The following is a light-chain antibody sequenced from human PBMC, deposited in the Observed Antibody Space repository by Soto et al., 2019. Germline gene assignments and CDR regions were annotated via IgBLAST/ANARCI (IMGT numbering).Light chain of an antibody. Sequence: EIVMTQSPATLSVSPGERATLSCRASQSVSSNLAWYQQKPGQAPRLLIYGASTRATGIPARFSGSGSGTDFTLTLSSLQSEDFAVYYCQQYNNWPRPFGQGTKLEI. J-gene: IGKJ2*01. CDR3: QQYNNWPRP. V-gene: IGKV3-15*01. CDR1: QSVSSN. CDR2: GAS.